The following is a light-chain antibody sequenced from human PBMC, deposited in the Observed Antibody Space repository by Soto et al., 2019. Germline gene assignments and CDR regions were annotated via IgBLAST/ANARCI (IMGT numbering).Light chain of an antibody. J-gene: IGLJ3*02. CDR1: SSNIGAGYD. V-gene: IGLV1-40*01. Sequence: QSVLTQRPSVSGAPGQRVTISCTGSSSNIGAGYDVHWYQQLPGTAPKLLIQGNTNRPSGVPDRFSGSKSGTSASLAITGLQAEDEADYYCQSYDSSLSGWVFGGGTKLTVL. CDR2: GNT. CDR3: QSYDSSLSGWV.